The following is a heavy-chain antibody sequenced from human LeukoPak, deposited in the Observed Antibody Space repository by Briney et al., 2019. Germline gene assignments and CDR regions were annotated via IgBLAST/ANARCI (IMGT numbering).Heavy chain of an antibody. D-gene: IGHD2-15*01. Sequence: GGSLRLSCAASEFTVSGTYMSWVRHAPGKGLQWVAIIYSDGSPHYADSVKGRFTIARDTSENKLYPQMNSLRVEDTAVYYCAGRGGGYYYGMDVWGQGTTVTVSS. CDR2: IYSDGSP. CDR1: EFTVSGTY. J-gene: IGHJ6*02. V-gene: IGHV3-66*01. CDR3: AGRGGGYYYGMDV.